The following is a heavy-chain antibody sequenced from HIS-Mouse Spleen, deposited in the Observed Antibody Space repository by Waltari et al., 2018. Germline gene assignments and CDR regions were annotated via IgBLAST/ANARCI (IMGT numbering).Heavy chain of an antibody. J-gene: IGHJ2*01. D-gene: IGHD5-18*01. CDR1: GYTLTDLS. CDR3: ATSSYGYSYGYWYFDL. V-gene: IGHV1-24*01. Sequence: QVQLVQSGAEVKKPGASVKVSCKVSGYTLTDLSMPWFRPAPGKGLECMGGFDPENGETIYAQKFQGRVTMTEDTSTDTAYMELSSLRSEDTAVYYCATSSYGYSYGYWYFDLWGRGTLVTVSS. CDR2: FDPENGET.